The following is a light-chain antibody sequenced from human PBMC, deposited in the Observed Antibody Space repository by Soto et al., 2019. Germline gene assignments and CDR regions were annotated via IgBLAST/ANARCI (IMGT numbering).Light chain of an antibody. V-gene: IGKV3-20*01. Sequence: PCTLCTYAVFTLTISSRSIQNIGCTYLAWYQQKLGQAPGLVIYGASSRAPGIQDRFSGSGSGTDFTLSICRLEPEDFAVYYCQQYSSSSRQSFGGGFMVEIK. CDR1: QNIGCTY. CDR2: GAS. J-gene: IGKJ4*01. CDR3: QQYSSSSRQS.